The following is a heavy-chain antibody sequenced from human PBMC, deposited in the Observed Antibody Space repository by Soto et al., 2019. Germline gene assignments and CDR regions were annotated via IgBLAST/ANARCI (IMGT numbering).Heavy chain of an antibody. J-gene: IGHJ4*02. CDR1: GGSVSSGSYY. CDR3: ARGIVGANTLDY. Sequence: QVQLQESGPGLVKPSETLSLTCTVSGGSVSSGSYYWSWIRQPPGKGLEWIGYIYYSGSTNYNPSRKSRGTISVDTSKNQLSLKLSSVTAADTAVYYCARGIVGANTLDYWGQGTLVTVSS. V-gene: IGHV4-61*01. CDR2: IYYSGST. D-gene: IGHD1-26*01.